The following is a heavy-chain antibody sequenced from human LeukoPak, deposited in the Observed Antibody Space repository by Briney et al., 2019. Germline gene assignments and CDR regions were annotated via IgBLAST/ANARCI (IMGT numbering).Heavy chain of an antibody. D-gene: IGHD6-6*01. CDR1: GFTFEDNG. CDR2: INSDGSST. J-gene: IGHJ4*02. Sequence: GGSLRLSCAASGFTFEDNGMSWVRQAPGKGLVWVSRINSDGSSTSYADSVKGRFTISRDNAKNTLYLQMNSLRAEDTAVYYCARAKYSSSYIFDYWGQGTLVTVSS. V-gene: IGHV3-74*01. CDR3: ARAKYSSSYIFDY.